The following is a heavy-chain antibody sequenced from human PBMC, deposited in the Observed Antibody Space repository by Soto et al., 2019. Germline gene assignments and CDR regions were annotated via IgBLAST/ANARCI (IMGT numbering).Heavy chain of an antibody. J-gene: IGHJ4*02. D-gene: IGHD3-3*01. CDR3: ARSKDSDDIDFKIGF. CDR1: GFTFSSYG. V-gene: IGHV3-30*03. Sequence: QVQLVESGGGVVQPGRSLRLSCAASGFTFSSYGMHWVRQAPGKGLEWVAVISFDGSDKYYGDSVKGRFTVSRDNSKNTLYVQMNSLRAEHTAVYYCARSKDSDDIDFKIGFWGQGTLVTVSS. CDR2: ISFDGSDK.